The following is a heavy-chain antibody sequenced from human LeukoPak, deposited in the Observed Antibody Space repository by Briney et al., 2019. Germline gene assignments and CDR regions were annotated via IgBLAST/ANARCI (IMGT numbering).Heavy chain of an antibody. J-gene: IGHJ4*02. CDR3: ANGGGY. V-gene: IGHV3-23*01. CDR1: GFTFSSYA. CDR2: ISDRVGST. Sequence: GGSLRLSCAASGFTFSSYAMSWVRQAPGKGPEWVSAISDRVGSTYYADSVKGRFTISRDNSKNSLYLQMNSLRAEDTAVYYCANGGGYWGQGTLVTVSS. D-gene: IGHD3-16*01.